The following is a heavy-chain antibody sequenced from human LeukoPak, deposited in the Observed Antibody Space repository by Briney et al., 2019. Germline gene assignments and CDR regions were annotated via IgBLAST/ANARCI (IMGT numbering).Heavy chain of an antibody. D-gene: IGHD3-22*01. CDR1: GGSISSSSYY. J-gene: IGHJ3*02. CDR2: IYYSGST. CDR3: AKSTYYYDTFVNAFDI. V-gene: IGHV4-39*07. Sequence: SETLSLTCTVSGGSISSSSYYWGWIRQPPGKGLAWIGSIYYSGSTYYNPSLKTRLTISVDTSKNQFSLKLSSVTAADTAVYYCAKSTYYYDTFVNAFDIWGQGTMVTVSS.